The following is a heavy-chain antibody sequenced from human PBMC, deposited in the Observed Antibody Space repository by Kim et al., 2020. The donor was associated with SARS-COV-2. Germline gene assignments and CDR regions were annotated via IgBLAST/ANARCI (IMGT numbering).Heavy chain of an antibody. V-gene: IGHV3-74*01. CDR1: GFTFSNFW. D-gene: IGHD3-10*01. CDR2: INGDGSDI. Sequence: GGSLRLSCAASGFTFSNFWMHWVRQAPGKGLVWASRINGDGSDITHADSVKGRFTISRANAKNTLYLQMHSLRVEDTAVYYCARGVGSFVLCGQGTTVTVS. J-gene: IGHJ6*01. CDR3: ARGVGSFVL.